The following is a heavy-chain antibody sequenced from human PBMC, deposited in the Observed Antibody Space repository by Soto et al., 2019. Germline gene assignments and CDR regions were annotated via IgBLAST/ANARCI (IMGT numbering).Heavy chain of an antibody. CDR3: ARNQDEAYYDILTGYYAYYFYYGMDV. CDR2: ISAYNGNT. CDR1: GYTFTSYG. Sequence: ASVKVSCKASGYTFTSYGISWVRQAPGQGLEWMGWISAYNGNTNYAQKLQGRVTMTTDTSTSTAYMELRSLRSEDTAVYYCARNQDEAYYDILTGYYAYYFYYGMDVWGQGTTVTVSS. V-gene: IGHV1-18*01. J-gene: IGHJ6*02. D-gene: IGHD3-9*01.